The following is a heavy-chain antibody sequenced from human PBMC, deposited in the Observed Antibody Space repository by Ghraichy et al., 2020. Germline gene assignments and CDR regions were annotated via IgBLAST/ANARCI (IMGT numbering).Heavy chain of an antibody. CDR2: IYYSGST. Sequence: SETLSLTCTVSGGSISSYYWSWIRQPPGKRLEWIGYIYYSGSTNYNPSLKSRVTISVDTSKNQFSLKLSSVTAADTAVYYCARGILHDYGGNPFDYWGQGTLVTVSS. D-gene: IGHD4-23*01. J-gene: IGHJ4*02. V-gene: IGHV4-59*01. CDR3: ARGILHDYGGNPFDY. CDR1: GGSISSYY.